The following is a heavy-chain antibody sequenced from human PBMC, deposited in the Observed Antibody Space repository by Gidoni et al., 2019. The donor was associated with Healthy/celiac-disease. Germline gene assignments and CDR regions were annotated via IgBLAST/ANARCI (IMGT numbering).Heavy chain of an antibody. CDR1: GLTFRSYG. Sequence: QVQLVESGGGVVQTGRSLSLSCAASGLTFRSYGMHWVRQAPGKGLGWVAVSSYDGRNKYFADSVKGRFTISRDNSKNTLYLQMNSLRAEDTAVYYCAKDRYYDFWSGPVYFDYWGQGTLVTVSS. CDR3: AKDRYYDFWSGPVYFDY. J-gene: IGHJ4*02. V-gene: IGHV3-30*18. D-gene: IGHD3-3*01. CDR2: SSYDGRNK.